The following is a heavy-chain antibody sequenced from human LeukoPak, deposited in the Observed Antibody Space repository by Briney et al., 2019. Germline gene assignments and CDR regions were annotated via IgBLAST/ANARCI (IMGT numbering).Heavy chain of an antibody. Sequence: GGSLRLSCAASGFTFSSYGMHWVRQAPGKGLEWVAVILSDGSNKYYADSVKGRFTISRENSKNTLYLQMNSLRAEDTAVYYCARDRASHFEVLYYMDVWGKGTTVTVSS. D-gene: IGHD3-9*01. CDR1: GFTFSSYG. J-gene: IGHJ6*03. V-gene: IGHV3-30*03. CDR2: ILSDGSNK. CDR3: ARDRASHFEVLYYMDV.